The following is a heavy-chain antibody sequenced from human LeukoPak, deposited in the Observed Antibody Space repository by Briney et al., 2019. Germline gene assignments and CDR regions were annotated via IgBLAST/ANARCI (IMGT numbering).Heavy chain of an antibody. J-gene: IGHJ4*02. Sequence: ASVKVSCKASGYTFTGYYMHWVGQAPGQGVEWMGRINANSRGTNYAQKFQRSVTMTRDTSITTAYMELSRLRSDDTAVYYCARTIAYYDSSGYPYYFDYWGQGTLVTVSS. V-gene: IGHV1-2*06. CDR1: GYTFTGYY. CDR2: INANSRGT. CDR3: ARTIAYYDSSGYPYYFDY. D-gene: IGHD3-22*01.